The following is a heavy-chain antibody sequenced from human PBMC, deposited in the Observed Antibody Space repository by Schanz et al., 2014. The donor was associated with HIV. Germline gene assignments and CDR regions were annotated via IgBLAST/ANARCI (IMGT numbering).Heavy chain of an antibody. V-gene: IGHV1-46*01. CDR3: ARGRRDVSMIVLYWLDP. D-gene: IGHD3-22*01. CDR2: INPSGGST. Sequence: QVPLVQSGAEVKKPGASVKVSCKASGYTFSGYYMHWVRQAPGQGLEWMGIINPSGGSTSYAQKFRGRVTMTRNTSTGTAYMELSSLRSDDTAVYYCARGRRDVSMIVLYWLDPWGQGTLVTVSS. CDR1: GYTFSGYY. J-gene: IGHJ5*02.